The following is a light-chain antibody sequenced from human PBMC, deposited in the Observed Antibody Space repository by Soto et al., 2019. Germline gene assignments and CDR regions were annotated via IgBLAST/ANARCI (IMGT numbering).Light chain of an antibody. Sequence: DIQMTQSPSSRSASVGDRVTITCRASQGIRNDLNWYQEKPGKAPKRLIYSASSLQSGVPSRFSGSGSGTEFTLTISSLQPEDIATYYCLQHNSYPWTFGQGTKVDIK. CDR2: SAS. CDR1: QGIRND. J-gene: IGKJ1*01. V-gene: IGKV1-17*01. CDR3: LQHNSYPWT.